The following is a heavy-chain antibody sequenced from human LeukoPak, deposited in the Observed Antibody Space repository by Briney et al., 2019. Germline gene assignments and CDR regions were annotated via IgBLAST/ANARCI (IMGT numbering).Heavy chain of an antibody. CDR2: ISDSGSST. V-gene: IGHV3-23*01. CDR1: GFTFSSHA. J-gene: IGHJ4*02. Sequence: GGSLRLSCAASGFTFSSHAMSWVRQAPGKGLEWVSAISDSGSSTFYEDSVKGRFTISRDNSTDTLYLQMNSLRAEDTAVYYCAKARYSTSPSFDYWGQGTLVTVSS. D-gene: IGHD6-13*01. CDR3: AKARYSTSPSFDY.